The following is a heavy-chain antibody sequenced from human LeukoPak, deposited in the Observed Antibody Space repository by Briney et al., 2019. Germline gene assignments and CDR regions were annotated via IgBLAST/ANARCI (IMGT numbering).Heavy chain of an antibody. Sequence: GGSLRLSCAASGFSVRNNYVSWVRQAPGKGLEWVSVIYAGDTIHYADSVKGRFTISRDNSKNTLYLQMNSLRAEDTAVYYCAKGPLDYIHGTHYFDYWGQGTLVTVSS. V-gene: IGHV3-66*01. D-gene: IGHD4-11*01. CDR1: GFSVRNNY. J-gene: IGHJ4*02. CDR2: IYAGDTI. CDR3: AKGPLDYIHGTHYFDY.